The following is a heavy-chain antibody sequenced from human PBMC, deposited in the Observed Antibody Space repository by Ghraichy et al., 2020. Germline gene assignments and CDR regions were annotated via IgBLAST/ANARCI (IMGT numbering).Heavy chain of an antibody. CDR1: GFSFRTYG. D-gene: IGHD2-2*01. CDR2: IRYDGSDQ. Sequence: GGSLRLSCAASGFSFRTYGMNWVRQAPGKGLEWVAVIRYDGSDQDYADSVKGRFTISRDNADNSLYLQMNSLRAEDTAVYYCARGGNIVVIPADTDFDYWGQGTLVTVSS. CDR3: ARGGNIVVIPADTDFDY. J-gene: IGHJ4*02. V-gene: IGHV3-33*01.